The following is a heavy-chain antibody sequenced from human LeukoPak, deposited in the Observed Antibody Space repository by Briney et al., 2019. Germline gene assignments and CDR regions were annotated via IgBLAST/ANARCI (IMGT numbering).Heavy chain of an antibody. J-gene: IGHJ4*02. Sequence: GGSLRLSCAASGFTFSNYWMSWVRQAPGKGLEWVANIKQDGNEKYYVGSVRGRFTISRDNAENSLYLQMNSLRAEDTAVYYCARHYDILTGTFPYYWGQGPLVTVSS. CDR3: ARHYDILTGTFPYY. V-gene: IGHV3-7*03. CDR1: GFTFSNYW. D-gene: IGHD3-9*01. CDR2: IKQDGNEK.